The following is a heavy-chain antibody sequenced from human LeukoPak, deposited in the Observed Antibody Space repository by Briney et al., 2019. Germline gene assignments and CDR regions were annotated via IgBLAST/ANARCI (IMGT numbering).Heavy chain of an antibody. Sequence: GASVKVSCKASGYTFTSYYMHWVRQAPGQGLEWMGIINPSGGSTSYAQKFQGRVTITADKSTSTAYMELSSLRSEDTAVYYCARETNAYYYGSGSSNWGQGTLVTVSS. J-gene: IGHJ4*02. V-gene: IGHV1-46*01. CDR1: GYTFTSYY. D-gene: IGHD3-10*01. CDR3: ARETNAYYYGSGSSN. CDR2: INPSGGST.